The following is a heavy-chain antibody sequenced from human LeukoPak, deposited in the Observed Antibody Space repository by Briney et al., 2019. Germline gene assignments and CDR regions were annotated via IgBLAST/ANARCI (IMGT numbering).Heavy chain of an antibody. CDR3: ARERGHDYDSSAVFDY. V-gene: IGHV4-59*01. D-gene: IGHD3-22*01. Sequence: SETLSLTCTVSGGSISSYYWSWIRQPPGKGLEWIGYIYYSGSTNYNPSLKSRVTISVDTSKNQFSLKLSSVTAADTAVYYCARERGHDYDSSAVFDYWGQGTLVTVSS. CDR1: GGSISSYY. J-gene: IGHJ4*02. CDR2: IYYSGST.